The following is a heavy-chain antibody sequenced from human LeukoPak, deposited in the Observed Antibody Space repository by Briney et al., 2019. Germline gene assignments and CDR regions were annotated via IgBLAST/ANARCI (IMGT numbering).Heavy chain of an antibody. CDR3: ARGRSSMVRGYYYYYMDV. V-gene: IGHV4-61*08. Sequence: PSETLSLTCAVFGGSISSGGYSWNWIRQPPGKGLEWIGYIYNSGSTSYNPSLKSRVTISVDTSKNQFSLKLSSVTAADTAVYYCARGRSSMVRGYYYYYMDVWGKGTTVTISS. J-gene: IGHJ6*03. D-gene: IGHD3-10*01. CDR2: IYNSGST. CDR1: GGSISSGGYS.